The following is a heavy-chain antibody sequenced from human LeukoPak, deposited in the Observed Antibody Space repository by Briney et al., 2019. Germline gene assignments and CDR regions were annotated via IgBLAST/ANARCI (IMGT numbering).Heavy chain of an antibody. CDR3: ARGGKKGYYYDSSGSPGDGMDV. J-gene: IGHJ6*02. CDR2: IIHSGRT. V-gene: IGHV4-34*01. D-gene: IGHD3-22*01. Sequence: PSETLSLTCGVYGGSFSGYYWTWIRQSPGMGLEWIGEIIHSGRTNYNPSLKSRVTISVDTSKNQFSLKLSSVTAADTAVYYCARGGKKGYYYDSSGSPGDGMDVWGQGTTVTVSS. CDR1: GGSFSGYY.